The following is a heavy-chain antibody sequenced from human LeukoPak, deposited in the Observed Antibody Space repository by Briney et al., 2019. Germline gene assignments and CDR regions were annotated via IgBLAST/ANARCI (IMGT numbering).Heavy chain of an antibody. V-gene: IGHV4-30-2*01. CDR1: GCSISSGGYY. CDR2: IYHSGST. Sequence: SETLSLTCTVSGCSISSGGYYWSWIRQPPGKGLEWIGYIYHSGSTYYNPSLKSRVTISVDRSKNQFSLKLSSVTAADTAVYYCAREGGRPWFGESKSYRLYYFDYWGQGTLVTVSS. CDR3: AREGGRPWFGESKSYRLYYFDY. D-gene: IGHD3-10*01. J-gene: IGHJ4*02.